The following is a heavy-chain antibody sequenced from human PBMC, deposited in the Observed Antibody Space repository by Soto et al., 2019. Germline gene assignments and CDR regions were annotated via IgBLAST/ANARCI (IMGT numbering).Heavy chain of an antibody. V-gene: IGHV4-30-4*01. CDR1: GGSISSGDYY. J-gene: IGHJ4*02. CDR3: ASQEFYGPCY. D-gene: IGHD3-10*01. Sequence: SETLSLTCTVSGGSISSGDYYWSWIRQPPGKGLEWIGYIYYSGSTYYNPSLKSRVTISVDTSKNQFSLKLSSVTAAGTAVYYCASQEFYGPCYWGQGTLVTVSS. CDR2: IYYSGST.